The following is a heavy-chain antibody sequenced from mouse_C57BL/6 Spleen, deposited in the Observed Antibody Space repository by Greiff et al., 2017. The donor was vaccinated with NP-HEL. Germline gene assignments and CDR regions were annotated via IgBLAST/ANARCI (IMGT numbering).Heavy chain of an antibody. J-gene: IGHJ2*01. CDR1: GYTFTSYG. CDR2: IYPRSGNT. V-gene: IGHV1-81*01. D-gene: IGHD1-1*01. Sequence: QVQLQQSGAELARPGASVKLSCKASGYTFTSYGISWVKQRTGQGLEWIGEIYPRSGNTYYNEKFKGKATLTADKSSSTAYMELRSLTSEDSAVYFCARRGLITTVETPWYFDYWGQGTTLTVSS. CDR3: ARRGLITTVETPWYFDY.